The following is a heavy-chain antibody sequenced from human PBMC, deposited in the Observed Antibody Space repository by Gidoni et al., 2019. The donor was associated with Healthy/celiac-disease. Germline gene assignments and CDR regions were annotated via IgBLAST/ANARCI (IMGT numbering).Heavy chain of an antibody. Sequence: QVQLQQWGAGLLKPSETLSLTCAVYGGSFSGYYWSWIRQPPGKGLEWIGEINHSGSTNYNPSLKSRVTISVDTSKNQFSLKLSSVTAADTAVYYCARGRIDSRRITIFGVVIDYFDYWGQGTLVTVSS. CDR3: ARGRIDSRRITIFGVVIDYFDY. CDR2: INHSGST. D-gene: IGHD3-3*01. V-gene: IGHV4-34*01. J-gene: IGHJ4*02. CDR1: GGSFSGYY.